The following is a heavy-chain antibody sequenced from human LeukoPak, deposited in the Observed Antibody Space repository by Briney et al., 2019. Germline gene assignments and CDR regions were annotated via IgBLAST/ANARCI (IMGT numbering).Heavy chain of an antibody. D-gene: IGHD2/OR15-2a*01. CDR3: AKDSKFTPFPSDY. V-gene: IGHV3-23*01. Sequence: PGGSLRLSCAASGFTFSSYAMSWVRQAPGKGLEWVSAISGGGGSTYYADSVKGRFTISRDNSKNTLYLQVNSLRAEDTAVYYCAKDSKFTPFPSDYWGQGTLVTVSS. CDR2: ISGGGGST. J-gene: IGHJ4*02. CDR1: GFTFSSYA.